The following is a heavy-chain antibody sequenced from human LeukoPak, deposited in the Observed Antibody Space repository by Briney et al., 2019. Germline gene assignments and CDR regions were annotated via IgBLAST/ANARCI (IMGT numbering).Heavy chain of an antibody. D-gene: IGHD2-2*01. CDR2: ISGSGGST. J-gene: IGHJ5*02. Sequence: GGSLRLSCAASGFTFSSYAMSWVRQAPGKGLEWVSAISGSGGSTYYADSVKGRFTISRDNSKNTLYLQMNSLRAEDTAVYYCAKEHRYCSSASCYVGEFDPWGQGTLVTVSS. CDR3: AKEHRYCSSASCYVGEFDP. CDR1: GFTFSSYA. V-gene: IGHV3-23*01.